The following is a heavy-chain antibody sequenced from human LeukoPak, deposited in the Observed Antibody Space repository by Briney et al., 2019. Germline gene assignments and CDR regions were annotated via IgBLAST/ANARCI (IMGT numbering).Heavy chain of an antibody. CDR1: GFTFNSYA. Sequence: GGSMRLSCVASGFTFNSYAKHWVRQAPGEGLEWVAGISYDGSNKYYADSVKGRFTISRDNSKNTLYLQMNSLRAEDTAIYYCARGGDYFDYWGQGTLVTVSS. CDR2: ISYDGSNK. V-gene: IGHV3-30*04. J-gene: IGHJ4*02. CDR3: ARGGDYFDY.